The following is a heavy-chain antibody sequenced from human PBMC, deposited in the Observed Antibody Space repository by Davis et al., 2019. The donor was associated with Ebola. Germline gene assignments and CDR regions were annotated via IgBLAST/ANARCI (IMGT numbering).Heavy chain of an antibody. CDR3: ARGGRDGYKYYYDYYGMDV. Sequence: SETLSLTCAVYGGSFSGSYWSWIRQPPGKGLEWIGEITHSGSTNYNPSLKSRVTISVDTSKNQFSLKLSSVTAADTAVYYCARGGRDGYKYYYDYYGMDVWGQGTTVTVSS. J-gene: IGHJ6*02. CDR1: GGSFSGSY. CDR2: ITHSGST. D-gene: IGHD5-24*01. V-gene: IGHV4-34*01.